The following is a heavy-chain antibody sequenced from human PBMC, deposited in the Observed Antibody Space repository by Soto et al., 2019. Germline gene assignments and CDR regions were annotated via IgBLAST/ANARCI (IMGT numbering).Heavy chain of an antibody. J-gene: IGHJ6*02. CDR3: TRDSRQSAARNLYYYYGMDV. CDR2: IRSKAYGGTT. V-gene: IGHV3-49*03. CDR1: GFTFGDYA. Sequence: GGSLRLSCTASGFTFGDYAMSWFRQAPGKGLEWVGFIRSKAYGGTTEYAASVKGRFTISRDDSKSIAYLQMNSLKTEDTAVYYCTRDSRQSAARNLYYYYGMDVWGQGTTVTVSS. D-gene: IGHD2-2*01.